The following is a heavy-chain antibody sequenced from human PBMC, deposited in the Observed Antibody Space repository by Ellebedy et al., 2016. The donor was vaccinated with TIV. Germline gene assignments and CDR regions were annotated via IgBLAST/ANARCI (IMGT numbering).Heavy chain of an antibody. Sequence: LSLTCADSGFTFSDFYMSWIRQAPGKGLEWVSYISSRDNTIFYADSVKGRFTISRDNAKDSLYLQMNSLRAEDTAVYYCARDRRFGELFDKYYYGMDVWGQGTTVTVSS. CDR1: GFTFSDFY. J-gene: IGHJ6*02. V-gene: IGHV3-11*04. CDR2: ISSRDNTI. D-gene: IGHD3-10*01. CDR3: ARDRRFGELFDKYYYGMDV.